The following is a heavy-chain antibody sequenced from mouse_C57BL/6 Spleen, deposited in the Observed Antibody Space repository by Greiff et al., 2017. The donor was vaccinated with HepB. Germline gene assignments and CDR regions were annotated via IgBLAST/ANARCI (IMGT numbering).Heavy chain of an antibody. CDR2: IDPSDSYT. CDR3: ARRGVLYDYDVLVDY. CDR1: GYTFTSYW. V-gene: IGHV1-50*01. D-gene: IGHD2-4*01. J-gene: IGHJ2*01. Sequence: VQLQQSGAELVKPGASVKLSCKASGYTFTSYWMQWVKQRPGQGLEWIGEIDPSDSYTNYNQKFKGKATLTVDTSSSTAYMQRSSLTSEDSAVYYWARRGVLYDYDVLVDYWGQGTTLTVSS.